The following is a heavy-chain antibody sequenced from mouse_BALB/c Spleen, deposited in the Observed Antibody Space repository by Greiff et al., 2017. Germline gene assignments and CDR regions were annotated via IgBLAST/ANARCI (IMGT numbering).Heavy chain of an antibody. Sequence: QVQLQQSGAELAKPGASVKMSCKASGYTFTSYWMHWVKQRPGQGLEWIGYINPSTGYTEYNQKFKDKATLTADKSSSTAYMQLSSLTSEDSAVYYCARSHGYDRAMDYWGQGTSGTVSS. CDR2: INPSTGYT. V-gene: IGHV1-7*01. CDR3: ARSHGYDRAMDY. J-gene: IGHJ4*01. D-gene: IGHD2-2*01. CDR1: GYTFTSYW.